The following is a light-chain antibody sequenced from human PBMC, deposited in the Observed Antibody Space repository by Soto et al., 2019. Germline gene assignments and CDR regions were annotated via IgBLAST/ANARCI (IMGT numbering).Light chain of an antibody. V-gene: IGLV2-11*01. CDR2: DVS. J-gene: IGLJ1*01. CDR1: SSDVGGYNY. Sequence: QSVLTQPRSVSGSPGQSVTISCTGTSSDVGGYNYVSWYQQHPGKAPKLMIYDVSKRPSGVPDRFSGSKSGNTASLTISGLQAEDEAGYYCCSYAGSYTYVFGTGTKLTVL. CDR3: CSYAGSYTYV.